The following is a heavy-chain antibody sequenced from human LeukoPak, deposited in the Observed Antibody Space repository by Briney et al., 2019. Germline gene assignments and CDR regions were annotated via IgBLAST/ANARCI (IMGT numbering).Heavy chain of an antibody. D-gene: IGHD6-13*01. V-gene: IGHV4-59*08. J-gene: IGHJ5*02. CDR3: ARHNQIEAARFDP. CDR2: IYYSGST. CDR1: GGSISSYY. Sequence: SETLSLTCTVSGGSISSYYWSWIRQPPGKGLEWIGYIYYSGSTNYNPSLKSRVTISVDTSKNQFSLKLSSVTAADTAVYYCARHNQIEAARFDPWGQGTLVTVSS.